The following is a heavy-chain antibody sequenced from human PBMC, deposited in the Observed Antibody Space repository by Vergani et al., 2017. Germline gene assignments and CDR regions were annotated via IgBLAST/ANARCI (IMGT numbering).Heavy chain of an antibody. CDR3: ARVGRWTAGWYFDL. Sequence: QVQLVQSGAEVKKPGASVKVSCKASGYTFTIYYMHWVRQAPGQGLEWLGMINPSGGSTNYAQKFQGRVTMTRDTSTSTRYMELSSLRSEDTAVYYCARVGRWTAGWYFDLWGRGTLVTVSS. CDR1: GYTFTIYY. D-gene: IGHD4-23*01. V-gene: IGHV1-46*03. J-gene: IGHJ2*01. CDR2: INPSGGST.